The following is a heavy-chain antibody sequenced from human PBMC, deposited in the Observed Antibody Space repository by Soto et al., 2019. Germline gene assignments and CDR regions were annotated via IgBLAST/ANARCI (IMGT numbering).Heavy chain of an antibody. CDR3: ARDFSSGWGSIPDY. Sequence: PGGSLRLSCEVSGFTFSSYWMGWVRQTPGKGLEWVANIKQDGREKSYVDSVKGRFTISRDNAKNSLYLQMNSLRAEDTAVYYCARDFSSGWGSIPDYWGQGTLVTVSS. CDR2: IKQDGREK. D-gene: IGHD6-19*01. V-gene: IGHV3-7*04. J-gene: IGHJ4*02. CDR1: GFTFSSYW.